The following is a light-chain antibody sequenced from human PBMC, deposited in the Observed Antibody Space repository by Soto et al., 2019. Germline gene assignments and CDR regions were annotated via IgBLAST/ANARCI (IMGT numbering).Light chain of an antibody. CDR2: DTS. V-gene: IGKV3-11*01. Sequence: DIVMTQSPATLSVSPGERATLSCRASQIVASNLAWYQQKPGQAPRLLIYDTSIRATGIPARFSGSGSGTDFTLTISSLEPEDFAVYYCQQRNSWPPTFTFGQGTRLEI. CDR1: QIVASN. CDR3: QQRNSWPPTFT. J-gene: IGKJ5*01.